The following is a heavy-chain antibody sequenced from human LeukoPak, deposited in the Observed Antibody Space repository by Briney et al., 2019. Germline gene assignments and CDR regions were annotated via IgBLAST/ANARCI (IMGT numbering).Heavy chain of an antibody. D-gene: IGHD3-10*02. CDR1: GFTFSTYT. CDR2: IGNNGGGI. CDR3: ARDKDVSLYFDY. J-gene: IGHJ4*02. V-gene: IGHV3-23*01. Sequence: GGSLRLSCAASGFTFSTYTMYWVRHPPGKRLEWVSIIGNNGGGIHYADSVKGRFTISRDNFKNALYLQMNSLRAEDTAVYYCARDKDVSLYFDYWGQGTLVTVSS.